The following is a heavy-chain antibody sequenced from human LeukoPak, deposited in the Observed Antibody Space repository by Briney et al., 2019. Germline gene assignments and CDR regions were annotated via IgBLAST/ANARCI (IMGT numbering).Heavy chain of an antibody. CDR3: AVPGIAAAGTQLDYYYYMDV. Sequence: AVNVSCKASGGTFSSYAISWVRQAPGEGLEWMGGIIAIFGTANYAQKFQGTVSITADESTSTAYMELSSPRSEDTAVYYCAVPGIAAAGTQLDYYYYMDVWGKGTTVTVSS. CDR2: IIAIFGTA. CDR1: GGTFSSYA. J-gene: IGHJ6*03. V-gene: IGHV1-69*13. D-gene: IGHD6-13*01.